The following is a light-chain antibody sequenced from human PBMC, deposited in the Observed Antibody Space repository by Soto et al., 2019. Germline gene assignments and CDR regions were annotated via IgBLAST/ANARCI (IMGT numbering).Light chain of an antibody. CDR2: AAS. V-gene: IGKV1-39*01. Sequence: DIQLTQSPSSLSASVGDTVTITCRASQTVSRYLNWYQQKSGTAPKLLIYAASTLHTGVPSRFSGSGSGTDFTLTISSLQPEDFATYYCQQSYSTPITFGQGTRLEIK. CDR1: QTVSRY. J-gene: IGKJ5*01. CDR3: QQSYSTPIT.